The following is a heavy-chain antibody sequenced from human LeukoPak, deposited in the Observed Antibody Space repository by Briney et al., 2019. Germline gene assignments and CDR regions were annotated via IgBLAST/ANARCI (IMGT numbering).Heavy chain of an antibody. CDR2: IYYSGST. CDR3: ARSGGGNDYGDEEAFDI. V-gene: IGHV4-30-4*07. J-gene: IGHJ3*02. D-gene: IGHD4-17*01. Sequence: PSETLSLTCAVSGGSVSSGGYSWSWIRQPPGKGLEWIGYIYYSGSTYYNPSLKSRVTISVDTSKNQFSLKLSSVTAADTAVYYCARSGGGNDYGDEEAFDIWGQGTMVTVSS. CDR1: GGSVSSGGYS.